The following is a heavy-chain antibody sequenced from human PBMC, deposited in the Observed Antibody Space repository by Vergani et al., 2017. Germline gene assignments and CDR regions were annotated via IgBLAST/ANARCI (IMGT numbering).Heavy chain of an antibody. CDR1: GDTFSSYS. CDR2: IIPILGIA. CDR3: ARRSNIAAAEFDY. D-gene: IGHD6-13*01. J-gene: IGHJ4*02. V-gene: IGHV1-69*02. Sequence: QVQLVQSGAEVKKPRSSVKVSCKASGDTFSSYSISWVRQAPGQGLEWMGRIIPILGIANYAQKFQGRVTITADKSTSTAYMELRSLRSDDTAVYYCARRSNIAAAEFDYWGQGTLVTVSS.